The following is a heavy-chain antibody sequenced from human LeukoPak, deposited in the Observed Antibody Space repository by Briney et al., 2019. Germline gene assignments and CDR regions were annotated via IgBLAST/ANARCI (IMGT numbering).Heavy chain of an antibody. J-gene: IGHJ2*01. D-gene: IGHD3-10*01. CDR2: IYHSGST. V-gene: IGHV4-59*01. CDR1: GRSISSYY. CDR3: ARAAESYWYFDL. Sequence: SETLSLTCTVSGRSISSYYWTWIRQPPGKGLEWIGYIYHSGSTNYNPSLKSRVTISVDTSKNQFSLNLSSVTAADTAVYYCARAAESYWYFDLWGRGTLVTVSS.